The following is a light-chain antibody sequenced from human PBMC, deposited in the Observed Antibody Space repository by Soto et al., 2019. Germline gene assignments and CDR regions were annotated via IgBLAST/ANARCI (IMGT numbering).Light chain of an antibody. Sequence: EIVMTQSPATLSVSPGERATVACSASQSVGSGNLAWYQQKPGQAPRLLIYGTSSRATGIPDRFSGSGSRTDFTLTISRMEPEDFAVYYCQHYGSSPRAFGQGTKVDIK. CDR2: GTS. J-gene: IGKJ1*01. V-gene: IGKV3-20*01. CDR3: QHYGSSPRA. CDR1: QSVGSGN.